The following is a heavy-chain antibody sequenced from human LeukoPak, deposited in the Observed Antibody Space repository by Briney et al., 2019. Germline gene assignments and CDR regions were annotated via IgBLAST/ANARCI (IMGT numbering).Heavy chain of an antibody. V-gene: IGHV1-69*04. D-gene: IGHD6-19*01. CDR2: IIPILGIA. CDR3: ARKDSSGWYQAGYFQH. J-gene: IGHJ1*01. Sequence: SVKVSCKASGGTFSSYAISWVRQAPGQGLEWMGRIIPILGIANYAQKFQGRVTITADKSTSTAYMELSSLRSEDTAVYYCARKDSSGWYQAGYFQHWGQGTLVTVSS. CDR1: GGTFSSYA.